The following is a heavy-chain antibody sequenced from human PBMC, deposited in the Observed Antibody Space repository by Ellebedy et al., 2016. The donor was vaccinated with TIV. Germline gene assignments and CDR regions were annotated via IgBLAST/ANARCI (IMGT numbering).Heavy chain of an antibody. CDR3: ARDPALPRGRFDT. CDR1: GGSISNSDDY. V-gene: IGHV4-39*07. CDR2: IYYSGSA. J-gene: IGHJ5*02. Sequence: MPSETLSLTCTVSGGSISNSDDYWNWIRQPPGKGLEWIGSIYYSGSAYYNPSLKSRVTVSVDTSKKQFSLNLSSVTAADTAVYYCARDPALPRGRFDTWGQGTLVTVSS.